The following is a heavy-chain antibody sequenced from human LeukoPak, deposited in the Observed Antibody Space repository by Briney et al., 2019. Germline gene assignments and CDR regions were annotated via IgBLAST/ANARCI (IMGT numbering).Heavy chain of an antibody. J-gene: IGHJ4*02. D-gene: IGHD6-13*01. Sequence: GSLRLSCAASGFTFSSYARSWVRQAPGKGLEGGSAIIGSGGSTYYADSVKGRFTISRDNSKNTLYLQMNRLSAEDTAVYYCARGVGIAAAGTFDYWGQGKVVTVSS. V-gene: IGHV3-23*01. CDR3: ARGVGIAAAGTFDY. CDR2: IIGSGGST. CDR1: GFTFSSYA.